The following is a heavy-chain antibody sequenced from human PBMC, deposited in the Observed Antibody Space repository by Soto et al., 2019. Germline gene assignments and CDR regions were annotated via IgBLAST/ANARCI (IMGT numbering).Heavy chain of an antibody. J-gene: IGHJ4*02. CDR1: GRGFSCDGVA. D-gene: IGHD1-1*01. V-gene: IGHV6-1*01. CDR2: TYYRSKWYN. Sequence: PTLLGSGSSSGRGFSCDGVAWYRVRQSPSRGLEWLGRTYYRSKWYNDYAASVKSRITINPDTSKNQFSLQLNSVTPEDTAVYYCARGPATVRFWLDHWALGILVPVSS. CDR3: ARGPATVRFWLDH.